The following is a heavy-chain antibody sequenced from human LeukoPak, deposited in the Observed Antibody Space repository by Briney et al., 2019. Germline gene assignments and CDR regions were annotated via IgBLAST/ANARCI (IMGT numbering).Heavy chain of an antibody. CDR3: ASRGRQWLVNWYFDL. D-gene: IGHD6-19*01. CDR2: IYYSGST. J-gene: IGHJ2*01. Sequence: SETLSLTCTVSGGSISSYYWSWIRQPPGKGLEWIGSIYYSGSTYYNPSLKSRVTISVDTSKNQFSLKLSSVTAADTAVYYCASRGRQWLVNWYFDLWGRGTLVTVSS. CDR1: GGSISSYY. V-gene: IGHV4-59*12.